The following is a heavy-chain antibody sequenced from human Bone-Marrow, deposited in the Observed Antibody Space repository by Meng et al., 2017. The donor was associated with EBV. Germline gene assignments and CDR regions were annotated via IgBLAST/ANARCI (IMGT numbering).Heavy chain of an antibody. CDR3: ARDSGITGTNGVDY. Sequence: QVQLQPWVEGLLKPSEPLSLTCAVYGGSFSVYYWNWIRQPPGKGLEVIGDINHSGSTNYNPSLQSRVTISVDTSKNQFSLKLSSVTAADTAVYYCARDSGITGTNGVDYWGQGTLVTVSS. CDR2: INHSGST. V-gene: IGHV4-34*01. J-gene: IGHJ4*02. CDR1: GGSFSVYY. D-gene: IGHD1-20*01.